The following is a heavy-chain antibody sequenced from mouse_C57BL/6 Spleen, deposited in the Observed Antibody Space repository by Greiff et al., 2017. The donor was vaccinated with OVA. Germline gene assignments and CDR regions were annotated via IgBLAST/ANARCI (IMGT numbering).Heavy chain of an antibody. CDR2: IYPGSGNT. Sequence: VQLQQSGAELVRPGASVKLSCKASGYTFTDYYINWVKQRPGQGLEWIARIYPGSGNTYYNEKFKGKATLTAEKSSSTAYMQLSSLTSEDSAVYFCARWREGFDYWGQGTTLTVSS. V-gene: IGHV1-76*01. CDR3: ARWREGFDY. CDR1: GYTFTDYY. J-gene: IGHJ2*01.